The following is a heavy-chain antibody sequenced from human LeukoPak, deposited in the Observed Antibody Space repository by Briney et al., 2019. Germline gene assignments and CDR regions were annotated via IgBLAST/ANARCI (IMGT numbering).Heavy chain of an antibody. CDR1: GFTFSAYA. J-gene: IGHJ4*02. CDR3: AKDYDFWSGYFDY. D-gene: IGHD3-3*01. CDR2: ISGSGGST. V-gene: IGHV3-23*01. Sequence: PGGSLRLSCAASGFTFSAYAMSWVRQAPGKGLEWVSGISGSGGSTYYADSVKDRFTISRDNSKNTLYLQMNSLRAEDTAVYYCAKDYDFWSGYFDYWGQGTLVTVSS.